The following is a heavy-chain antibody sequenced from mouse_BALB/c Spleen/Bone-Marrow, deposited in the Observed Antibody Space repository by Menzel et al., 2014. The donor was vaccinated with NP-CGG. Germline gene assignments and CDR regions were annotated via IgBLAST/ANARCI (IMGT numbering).Heavy chain of an antibody. V-gene: IGHV1-31*01. CDR1: GYSFAGYT. CDR3: AREGYGSSYGFAY. Sequence: EVKLVESGPELVKPGASMKISCKASGYSFAGYTMNWVKQSHGKNLEWIGLINPYNGGSSYNQKFKGKATLTVDKSSSTAYMELLSLTSEDSAVYYCAREGYGSSYGFAYWGQGTLGTVSA. D-gene: IGHD1-1*01. J-gene: IGHJ3*01. CDR2: INPYNGGS.